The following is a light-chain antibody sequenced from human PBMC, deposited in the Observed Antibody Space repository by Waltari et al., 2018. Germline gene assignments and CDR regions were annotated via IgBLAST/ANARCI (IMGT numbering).Light chain of an antibody. J-gene: IGKJ4*01. CDR2: ATS. Sequence: DIVLTQSPATLSLSPGERAPPSCRASQSVTNYLAWSQQKPGQAPRLLIYATSNRATGIPARFSGSGFGTDFTLTISSLEPEDFAVYYCQQRRDWPLTFGGGTKVEIK. CDR3: QQRRDWPLT. V-gene: IGKV3-11*01. CDR1: QSVTNY.